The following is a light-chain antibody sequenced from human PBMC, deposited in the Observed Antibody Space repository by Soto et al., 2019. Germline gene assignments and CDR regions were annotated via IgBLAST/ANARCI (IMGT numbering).Light chain of an antibody. V-gene: IGKV3-20*01. J-gene: IGKJ5*01. CDR3: QQYNTYST. Sequence: EILHPQAQCTLSLSPGARATLSCRASQSVSSSYLAWYQQKPGQAPRLLIYGASSRATGIPDRFSGSGSGTEFTLTISSLQPDDFATYYCQQYNTYSTFGQGTRLAIK. CDR2: GAS. CDR1: QSVSSSY.